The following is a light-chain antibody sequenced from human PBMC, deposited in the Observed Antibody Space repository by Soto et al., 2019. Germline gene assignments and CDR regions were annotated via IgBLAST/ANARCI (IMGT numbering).Light chain of an antibody. J-gene: IGLJ2*01. Sequence: QSVLTQPPSASGTPGQRVTISCSGSSSNIGSNYVYGYQQLPGTAPKLLIYRNNQRPSGVPDRFSGSKSGTSASLAISGLRSEDEADYYCAAWDDSLRAVFGGGTQLTVL. V-gene: IGLV1-47*01. CDR1: SSNIGSNY. CDR3: AAWDDSLRAV. CDR2: RNN.